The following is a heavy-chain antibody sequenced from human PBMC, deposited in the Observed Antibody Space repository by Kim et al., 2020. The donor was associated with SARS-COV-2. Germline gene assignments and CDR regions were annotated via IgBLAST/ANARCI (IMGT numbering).Heavy chain of an antibody. CDR2: ISYDGSNK. CDR1: GFTFSSYA. Sequence: GGSLRLSCAASGFTFSSYAMHWVRQAPGKGLEWVAVISYDGSNKYYADSVKGRFTISRDNSKNTLYLQMNSLRAEDTAVYYCAREDYYGSGSYLPASRPDYYYYGMDVWGQGTTVTVSS. J-gene: IGHJ6*02. D-gene: IGHD3-10*01. V-gene: IGHV3-30-3*01. CDR3: AREDYYGSGSYLPASRPDYYYYGMDV.